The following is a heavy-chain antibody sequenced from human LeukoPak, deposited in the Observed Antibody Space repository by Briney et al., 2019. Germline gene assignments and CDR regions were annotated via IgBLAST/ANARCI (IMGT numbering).Heavy chain of an antibody. CDR1: GCTFSSYA. D-gene: IGHD3-22*01. CDR2: IFPIFGIA. CDR3: ARTYYYDRSGYYRYYFDY. Sequence: SVKVSCKASGCTFSSYAISWVRQAPGQGLEWMGRIFPIFGIANYAQKFQGRVTITEDKSKSTAYMELRSVRPEDTAVYYCARTYYYDRSGYYRYYFDYWGQGALVTVSS. J-gene: IGHJ4*02. V-gene: IGHV1-69*04.